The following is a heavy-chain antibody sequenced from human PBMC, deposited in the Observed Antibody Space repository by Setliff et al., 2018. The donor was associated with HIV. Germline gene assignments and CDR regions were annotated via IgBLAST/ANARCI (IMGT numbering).Heavy chain of an antibody. CDR2: IIPIFGTS. V-gene: IGHV1-69*06. CDR1: GVTFTTDP. J-gene: IGHJ6*03. D-gene: IGHD3-3*02. Sequence: SVKVSCKASGVTFTTDPITWVRQAPGQGLEWMGRIIPIFGTSTYAQKFQNRVTLSADKSTNTTYMEVSSLKSEDTAMYYCARARRIIGNVGSHFYYMDLWGKGTTVTVSS. CDR3: ARARRIIGNVGSHFYYMDL.